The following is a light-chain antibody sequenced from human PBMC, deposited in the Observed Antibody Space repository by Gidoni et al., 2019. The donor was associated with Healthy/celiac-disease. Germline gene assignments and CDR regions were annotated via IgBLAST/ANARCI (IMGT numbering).Light chain of an antibody. J-gene: IGLJ3*02. CDR2: SNN. V-gene: IGLV1-44*01. Sequence: QSVLTQPPSASGTPGQRVPISCSGRSSNIGSNTVNWYQQLPGTAPNLLIYSNNQRPSGVPDRFSGSKSGTSASLAISGLQSEDEADYYCAAWDDSLNGGFGGGTKLTVL. CDR3: AAWDDSLNGG. CDR1: SSNIGSNT.